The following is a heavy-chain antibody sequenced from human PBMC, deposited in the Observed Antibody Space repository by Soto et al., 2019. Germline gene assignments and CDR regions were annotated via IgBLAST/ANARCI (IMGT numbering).Heavy chain of an antibody. CDR2: ISGSGGST. J-gene: IGHJ3*02. Sequence: PGGSLRLSCAASGFTFSSYAMSWVRQAPGKGLEWVSAISGSGGSTYYADSVKGRFTISRDNSKNTLYLQMNSLRAEDTAVYYCAKILDCSGGSCYPGAFDIWGQGTMVTVSS. CDR1: GFTFSSYA. V-gene: IGHV3-23*01. D-gene: IGHD2-15*01. CDR3: AKILDCSGGSCYPGAFDI.